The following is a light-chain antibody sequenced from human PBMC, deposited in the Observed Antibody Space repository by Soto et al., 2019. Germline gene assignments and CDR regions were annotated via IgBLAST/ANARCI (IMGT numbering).Light chain of an antibody. CDR2: GAS. Sequence: VVMTQSPGTLSVSPGEGVTLSCRASQSVGNSLAWYQQKPGQAPRLLIFGASTRVTGMPARFSGSGSGTEFTPTITSLQSEHFAVYYCQQYNNWPEYSFGQGTKLEIK. J-gene: IGKJ2*03. CDR1: QSVGNS. V-gene: IGKV3-15*01. CDR3: QQYNNWPEYS.